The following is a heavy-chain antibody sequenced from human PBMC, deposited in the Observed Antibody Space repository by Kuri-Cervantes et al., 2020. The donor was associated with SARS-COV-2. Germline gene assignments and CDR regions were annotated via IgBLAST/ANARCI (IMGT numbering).Heavy chain of an antibody. D-gene: IGHD1-26*01. J-gene: IGHJ4*02. CDR1: GGTFNTFA. CDR3: ARDHSGSNEGYYFDY. CDR2: IIPIFGTA. V-gene: IGHV1-69*05. Sequence: SVKVSCKASGGTFNTFAISWVRQAPGQGLEWMGGIIPIFGTANYAQKFQGRVTITTDESTSTAYMELSSLRSEGTAVYYCARDHSGSNEGYYFDYWGQGTLVTVSS.